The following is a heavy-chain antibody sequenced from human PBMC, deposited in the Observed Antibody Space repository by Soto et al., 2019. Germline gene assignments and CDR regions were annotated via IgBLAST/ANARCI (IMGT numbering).Heavy chain of an antibody. J-gene: IGHJ4*02. CDR3: ARRPAYYGDSIFDY. CDR1: GGSISSGGYY. D-gene: IGHD4-17*01. Sequence: SETLSLTCTVSGGSISSGGYYWSWIRQHPGKGLEWIGYIYYSGSTYYNPSLKSRVTISVDTSKNQFSLKLSSVTAADTAVYYCARRPAYYGDSIFDYWGQGTLVTVSS. V-gene: IGHV4-31*03. CDR2: IYYSGST.